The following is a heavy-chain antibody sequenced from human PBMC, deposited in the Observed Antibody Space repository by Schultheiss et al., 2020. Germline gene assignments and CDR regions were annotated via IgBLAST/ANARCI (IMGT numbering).Heavy chain of an antibody. J-gene: IGHJ6*02. V-gene: IGHV3-64*01. Sequence: GGSLRLSCEASGFTFSSYAMHWVRQAPGKGLEYVSAISSNGGSTYYANSVKGRFTISRDNSKNTLYLQMGSLRAEDMAVYYCARDNWYCSGGSCSYLYYYYYGMDVWGQGTTVTVSS. CDR2: ISSNGGST. CDR3: ARDNWYCSGGSCSYLYYYYYGMDV. D-gene: IGHD2-15*01. CDR1: GFTFSSYA.